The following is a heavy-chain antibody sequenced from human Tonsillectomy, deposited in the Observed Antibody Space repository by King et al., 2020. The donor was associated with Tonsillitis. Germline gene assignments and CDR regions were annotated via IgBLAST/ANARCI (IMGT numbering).Heavy chain of an antibody. Sequence: VQLQQWGAGLLKPSETLSLTCAVSGGSFSGYYWSWIRQPPGKGLEWIGEINHSRSTNYNTSLKSRVTILVDTSKKQFTLKLSSVTAADTAVYYCARRPLGYCSTTSCSRPCDYWGQGTLVTVSS. CDR1: GGSFSGYY. V-gene: IGHV4-34*01. CDR3: ARRPLGYCSTTSCSRPCDY. J-gene: IGHJ4*02. CDR2: INHSRST. D-gene: IGHD2-2*01.